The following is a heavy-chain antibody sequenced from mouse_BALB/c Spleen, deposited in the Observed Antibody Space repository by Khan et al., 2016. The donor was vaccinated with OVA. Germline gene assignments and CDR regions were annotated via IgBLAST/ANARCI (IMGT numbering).Heavy chain of an antibody. Sequence: VQLQQSGTVLARPGASVKMSCKASGYTFTSYWMHWVKQRPGQGLEWIGAIYPGNSDTNYNQKFKGKAKLTAVTSTSTAYLELNSLTNEDSAVYYCTRTGFGNYESWDYWGQGTSLTVSS. J-gene: IGHJ2*02. CDR1: GYTFTSYW. V-gene: IGHV1-5*01. D-gene: IGHD2-1*01. CDR3: TRTGFGNYESWDY. CDR2: IYPGNSDT.